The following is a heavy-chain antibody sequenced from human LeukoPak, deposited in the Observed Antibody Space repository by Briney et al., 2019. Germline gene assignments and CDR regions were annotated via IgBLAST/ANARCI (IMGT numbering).Heavy chain of an antibody. CDR1: GFTFSSYW. Sequence: GGSLRLSCAASGFTFSSYWMNWARQAPGKGLKWVASINHNGNVNYYVDSVKGRFTISRDNAKNSLYLQMCNLRAEDTAVYLCARGGGLDVWGQGATVTVSS. J-gene: IGHJ6*02. D-gene: IGHD3-16*01. CDR3: ARGGGLDV. CDR2: INHNGNVN. V-gene: IGHV3-7*03.